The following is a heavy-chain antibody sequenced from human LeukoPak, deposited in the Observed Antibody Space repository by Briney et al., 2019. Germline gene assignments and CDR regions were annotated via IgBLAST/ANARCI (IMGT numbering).Heavy chain of an antibody. V-gene: IGHV4-61*08. CDR1: GDSISSGDYY. CDR3: ARGGPPGYYYDYYMDV. J-gene: IGHJ6*03. CDR2: IYYSGST. Sequence: SETLPLTCTVSGDSISSGDYYWSWIRQTPGKGLEWIGYIYYSGSTNFNPSLKSRVTISVDTSKNQFSLKMSSVTAADTAVYFCARGGPPGYYYDYYMDVWGKGTTVTISS.